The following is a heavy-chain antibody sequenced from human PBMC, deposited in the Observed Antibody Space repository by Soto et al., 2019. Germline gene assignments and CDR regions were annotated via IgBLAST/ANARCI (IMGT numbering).Heavy chain of an antibody. CDR1: GFTFSSYG. J-gene: IGHJ5*02. CDR2: ISYDGSNK. V-gene: IGHV3-30*18. Sequence: GGSLRLSCAASGFTFSSYGMHWVRQAPGKGLEWVAVISYDGSNKYYADSVKGRFTISRDNSKNTLYLQMNSLRAEDTAVYYCAKGRNNWNDAWFDPWGQGTLVTVS. D-gene: IGHD1-1*01. CDR3: AKGRNNWNDAWFDP.